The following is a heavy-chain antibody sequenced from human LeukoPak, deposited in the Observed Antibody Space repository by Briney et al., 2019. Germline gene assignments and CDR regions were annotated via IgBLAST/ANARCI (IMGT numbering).Heavy chain of an antibody. CDR2: ISGSGGST. CDR1: GFTFSSYA. D-gene: IGHD3-22*01. J-gene: IGHJ4*02. V-gene: IGHV3-23*01. Sequence: GGSLRLSCAASGFTFSSYAMSWIRQAPGKGLEWVSAISGSGGSTYYADSVKGRFTISRDNSKNTLYLQMNSLRAEDTAVYYCAKDTYYYDSSGPPDYWGQGTLVTVSS. CDR3: AKDTYYYDSSGPPDY.